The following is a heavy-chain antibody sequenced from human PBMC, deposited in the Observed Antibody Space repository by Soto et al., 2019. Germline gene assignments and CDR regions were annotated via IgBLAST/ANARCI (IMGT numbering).Heavy chain of an antibody. CDR1: GGSISSGGYF. V-gene: IGHV4-31*03. D-gene: IGHD6-6*01. J-gene: IGHJ6*02. CDR2: IYYSGST. CDR3: AREGAAPYYYYGMDV. Sequence: QVQLQESGPGLVKPSQTLSLTCTVSGGSISSGGYFWSWIRQHPGKGLEWIGFIYYSGSTYYNPSLKSRVTISVDTSKNRFSLKLSSVTVADTAVYYCAREGAAPYYYYGMDVWGQATTVTVSS.